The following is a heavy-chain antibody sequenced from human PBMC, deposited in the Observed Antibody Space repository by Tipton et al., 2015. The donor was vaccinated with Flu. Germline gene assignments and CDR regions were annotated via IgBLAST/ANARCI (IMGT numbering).Heavy chain of an antibody. Sequence: SLRLSCAASGFTFSHYGMHWVRQAPGKGLEWVTYIQYDGSNKKYADPVKGRFTISRDNSRNTLYLQINSLRVEDTAMYYCARKAGGNQHFDYWGRGTLVTVSS. D-gene: IGHD1-14*01. J-gene: IGHJ4*02. CDR1: GFTFSHYG. V-gene: IGHV3-30*02. CDR2: IQYDGSNK. CDR3: ARKAGGNQHFDY.